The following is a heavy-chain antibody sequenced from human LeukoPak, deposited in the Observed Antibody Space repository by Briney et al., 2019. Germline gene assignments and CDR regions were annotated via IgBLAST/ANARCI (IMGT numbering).Heavy chain of an antibody. CDR3: ARDRRYDSRDLGPDY. CDR2: IIPILDTV. Sequence: SVKVSCKASGYTFTSYDINWVRQATGQGPAWMARIIPILDTVNFAQKFQGRLTITADKSTSTAYMELSSLRSEDTAIYYCARDRRYDSRDLGPDYWGQGTLVTVSS. D-gene: IGHD3-22*01. V-gene: IGHV1-69*04. CDR1: GYTFTSYD. J-gene: IGHJ4*02.